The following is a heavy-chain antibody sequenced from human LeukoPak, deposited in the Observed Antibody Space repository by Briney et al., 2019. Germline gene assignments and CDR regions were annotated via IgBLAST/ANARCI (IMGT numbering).Heavy chain of an antibody. CDR3: ARHDVEMATPDY. V-gene: IGHV5-51*01. Sequence: GESLKISCKGSGCSFTSYWIGWGRRMPGKGLGWMGIIYPGDFDTRYSPSFQGQVTVSADKSISTAYLQWSSLKASDTAMYYCARHDVEMATPDYWGQGTLVTVSS. J-gene: IGHJ4*02. CDR2: IYPGDFDT. CDR1: GCSFTSYW. D-gene: IGHD5-24*01.